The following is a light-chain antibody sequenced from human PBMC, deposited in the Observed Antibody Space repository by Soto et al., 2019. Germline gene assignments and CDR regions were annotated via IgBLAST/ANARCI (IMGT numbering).Light chain of an antibody. V-gene: IGLV2-11*01. CDR3: CSFVGSYRWV. CDR2: DVS. Sequence: QSVLTQPRSVSGSPGQSVTISCTGTSSDVGTYNYVSWYKQYPGKAPKLMIFDVSPRPSGVPDRFSGSKSVNTASLTISVLQAEDEADYYCCSFVGSYRWVFGGWTKLTVL. CDR1: SSDVGTYNY. J-gene: IGLJ3*02.